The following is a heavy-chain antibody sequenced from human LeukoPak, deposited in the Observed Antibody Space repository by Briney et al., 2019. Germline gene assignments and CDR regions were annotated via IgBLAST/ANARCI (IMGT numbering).Heavy chain of an antibody. D-gene: IGHD2-2*01. CDR2: INPNTGGT. J-gene: IGHJ4*02. CDR3: ARWYCRTTSCHVDY. CDR1: AYTFTGYY. Sequence: ASVKVSCKASAYTFTGYYIHWVRQAPGQGLEWMGWINPNTGGTSYAQKFQGRATMTRDTSISAAYMELSRLISDDTAVYYCARWYCRTTSCHVDYWGQGTLVTVSS. V-gene: IGHV1-2*02.